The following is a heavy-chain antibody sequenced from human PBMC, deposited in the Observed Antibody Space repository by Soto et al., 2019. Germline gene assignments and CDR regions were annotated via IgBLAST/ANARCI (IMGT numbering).Heavy chain of an antibody. CDR3: AKDIVAVTYYYYGMDV. J-gene: IGHJ6*02. D-gene: IGHD6-19*01. CDR2: ISYDGSNK. Sequence: PGGSLRLSCAASGFTFSSYIMNWVRQAPGKGLEWVAVISYDGSNKYYADSVKGRFTISRDNSKNTLYLQMNSLRAEDTAVYYCAKDIVAVTYYYYGMDVWGQGTTVTVSS. V-gene: IGHV3-30*18. CDR1: GFTFSSYI.